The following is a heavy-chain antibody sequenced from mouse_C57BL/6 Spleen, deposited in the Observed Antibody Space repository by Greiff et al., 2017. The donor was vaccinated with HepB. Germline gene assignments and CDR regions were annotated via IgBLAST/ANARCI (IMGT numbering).Heavy chain of an antibody. V-gene: IGHV1-19*01. CDR1: GYTFTDYY. CDR3: ARFTTVVATGGYFDY. Sequence: EVQLQQSGPVLVKPGASVKMSCKASGYTFTDYYMNWVKQSHGKSLEWIGVINPYNGGTSYNQKFKGKATLTVDKSSSTAYMELNSLTSEDSAVYYCARFTTVVATGGYFDYWGQGTTLTVSS. J-gene: IGHJ2*01. CDR2: INPYNGGT. D-gene: IGHD1-1*01.